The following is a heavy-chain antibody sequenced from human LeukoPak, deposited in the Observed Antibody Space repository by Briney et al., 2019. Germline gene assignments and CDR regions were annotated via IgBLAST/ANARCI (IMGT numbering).Heavy chain of an antibody. Sequence: SETLSLTCTVSGGSINSGSYYWSWIRQPAGKGLEWIGRVLTSGTTNYNPSLKSRVTISVDTSKNQFSLKLSSVTAADTAVYYCAEGTGYFDPFDYWGQGTLVTVSS. V-gene: IGHV4-61*02. J-gene: IGHJ4*02. CDR1: GGSINSGSYY. CDR3: AEGTGYFDPFDY. D-gene: IGHD3-9*01. CDR2: VLTSGTT.